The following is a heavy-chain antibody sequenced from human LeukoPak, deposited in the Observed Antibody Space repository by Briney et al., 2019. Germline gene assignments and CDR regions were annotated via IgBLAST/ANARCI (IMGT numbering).Heavy chain of an antibody. CDR2: IKSDGSST. D-gene: IGHD3-3*01. CDR3: ARAARNYDFWSGYY. CDR1: GFTFSSCW. V-gene: IGHV3-74*01. J-gene: IGHJ4*02. Sequence: GGSLRLSCAASGFTFSSCWMHWVRQAPGKGLVWVSRIKSDGSSTSYADSVKGRFTISRDNAKNSLYLQMNSLRAEDTAAYYCARAARNYDFWSGYYWGQGTLVTVSS.